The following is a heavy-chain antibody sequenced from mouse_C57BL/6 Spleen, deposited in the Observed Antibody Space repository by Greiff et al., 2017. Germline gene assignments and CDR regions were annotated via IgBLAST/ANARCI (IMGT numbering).Heavy chain of an antibody. CDR1: GFSLTSYG. V-gene: IGHV2-6*01. Sequence: VQLVESGPGLVAPSQSLSITCTVSGFSLTSYGVDWVRQSPGKGLEWLGVIWGVGSTKYNSALKSRLSISKDNSKSQVFLKMNSLQTDDTAMYYCARAGYDDAMDYWGQGTSVTVSS. J-gene: IGHJ4*01. CDR3: ARAGYDDAMDY. D-gene: IGHD2-2*01. CDR2: IWGVGST.